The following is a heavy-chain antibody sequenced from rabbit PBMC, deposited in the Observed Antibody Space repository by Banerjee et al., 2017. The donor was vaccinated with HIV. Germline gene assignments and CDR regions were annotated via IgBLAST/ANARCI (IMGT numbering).Heavy chain of an antibody. D-gene: IGHD2-1*01. J-gene: IGHJ4*01. Sequence: QEQLEESGGDLVKPEGSLTLTCTASGFSFSSSYWIWWVRQAPGKGLEWIACIDTGSSGTTYYASWAKGRFTISKTSSTTVTLQMTSLTAADTATYFCARDWTYGDGGRSDVIDFNLWGQGTLVTVS. CDR1: GFSFSSSYW. V-gene: IGHV1S45*01. CDR2: IDTGSSGTT. CDR3: ARDWTYGDGGRSDVIDFNL.